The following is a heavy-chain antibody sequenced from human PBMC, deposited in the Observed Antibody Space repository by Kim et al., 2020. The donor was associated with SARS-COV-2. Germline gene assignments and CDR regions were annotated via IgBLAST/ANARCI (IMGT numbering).Heavy chain of an antibody. V-gene: IGHV4-34*01. CDR2: INYDRST. CDR1: GDPVNGYY. Sequence: SETLSLTCAVYGDPVNGYYLSWIRQPPGKGLEWIGEINYDRSTNYKPSLKSRVTMSLDSSKSQFSLRLTSLTAADTAVYYCSRGRYFDWLFHQSPHYFDYGGQGNLVTVSS. CDR3: SRGRYFDWLFHQSPHYFDY. J-gene: IGHJ4*02. D-gene: IGHD3-9*01.